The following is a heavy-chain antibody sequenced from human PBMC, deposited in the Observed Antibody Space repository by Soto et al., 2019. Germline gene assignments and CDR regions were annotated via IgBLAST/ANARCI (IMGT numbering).Heavy chain of an antibody. V-gene: IGHV1-18*01. J-gene: IGHJ6*03. CDR3: ARDGPHSGYDSAEYYYYYYYRDV. D-gene: IGHD5-12*01. CDR1: GYTFTSYG. Sequence: QVQLVQSGAEVKKPGASVKVSCKASGYTFTSYGISWVRQAPGQGLERMGWISAYNGNTTYAQKLQGRVTMSTDTSTSTAYMELRSLRSDDTAVYYCARDGPHSGYDSAEYYYYYYYRDVWGKGTTVTVSS. CDR2: ISAYNGNT.